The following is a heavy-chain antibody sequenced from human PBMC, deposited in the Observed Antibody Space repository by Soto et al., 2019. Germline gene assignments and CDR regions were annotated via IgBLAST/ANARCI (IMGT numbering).Heavy chain of an antibody. CDR2: IHYSGHT. D-gene: IGHD6-13*01. CDR3: ASLSGSWSALHY. J-gene: IGHJ4*02. V-gene: IGHV4-59*01. CDR1: GGSLSSYY. Sequence: PSETLSLTCSVSGGSLSSYYWSWIRQPPGRGLEWIGYIHYSGHTTYNPSLNSRVTISEDTSKNQISLKLTSVTAADTAVYYCASLSGSWSALHYWGQGNPVTVSS.